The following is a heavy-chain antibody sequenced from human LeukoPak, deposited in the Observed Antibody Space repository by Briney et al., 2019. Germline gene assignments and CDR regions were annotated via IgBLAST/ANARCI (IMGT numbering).Heavy chain of an antibody. J-gene: IGHJ6*02. V-gene: IGHV3-9*01. CDR2: ISWNSGSI. CDR1: GFTFDDYA. Sequence: GGSLRLSCATSGFTFDDYAMHWVRQAPGKGLEWVSGISWNSGSIGYADSVKGRFTISRDNAKNSLYLQMNSLRAEDTAVYYCARISNSGSYGIYYYYGMDVWGQGTTVIVSS. D-gene: IGHD1-26*01. CDR3: ARISNSGSYGIYYYYGMDV.